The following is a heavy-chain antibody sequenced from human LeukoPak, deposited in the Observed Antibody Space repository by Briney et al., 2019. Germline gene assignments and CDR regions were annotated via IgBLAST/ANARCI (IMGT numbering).Heavy chain of an antibody. V-gene: IGHV1-2*02. CDR2: INPNSGGT. Sequence: ASVKVSCKASGYTFTGYYMHWVRQAPGQGLEWMGWINPNSGGTNYAQKFQGRVTMTTDTSTSTAYMELRSLRSDDTAVYYCARVSPYDFWSGLDYWGQGTLVTVSS. J-gene: IGHJ4*02. D-gene: IGHD3-3*01. CDR1: GYTFTGYY. CDR3: ARVSPYDFWSGLDY.